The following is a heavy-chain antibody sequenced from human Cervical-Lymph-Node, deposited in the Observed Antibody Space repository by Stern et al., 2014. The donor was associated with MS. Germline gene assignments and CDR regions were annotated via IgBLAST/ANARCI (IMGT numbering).Heavy chain of an antibody. CDR1: GGTFNRHT. J-gene: IGHJ4*02. CDR2: IVPMFGTT. Sequence: VQLVQSGAEVKKPGSSVKVSCKASGGTFNRHTITWVRQAPGQGLEWMGRIVPMFGTTKYAQNFQGRITITADKSTSTSYMELTSLRSEDTAVYYCAREVQYYFDTTGYLGYWGQGTQVTVSS. D-gene: IGHD3-9*01. CDR3: AREVQYYFDTTGYLGY. V-gene: IGHV1-69*06.